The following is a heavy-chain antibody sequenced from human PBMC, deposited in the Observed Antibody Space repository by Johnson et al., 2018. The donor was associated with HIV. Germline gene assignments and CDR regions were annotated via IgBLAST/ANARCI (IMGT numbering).Heavy chain of an antibody. V-gene: IGHV3-30-3*01. Sequence: QVQLVESGGGLVKPGGSLRLSCAASGFTFSSYAMHWVRQAPGKGLEWVAVISYDGSNKYYADSVKGRFTISRDNSKNTLYLQMNSLRAEDTAVYYCAREGRRDAFDIWGQGTMVTVSS. CDR3: AREGRRDAFDI. J-gene: IGHJ3*02. CDR2: ISYDGSNK. CDR1: GFTFSSYA.